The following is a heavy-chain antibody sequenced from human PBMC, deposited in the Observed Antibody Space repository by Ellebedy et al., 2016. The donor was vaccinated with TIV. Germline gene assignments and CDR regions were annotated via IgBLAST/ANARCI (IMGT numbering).Heavy chain of an antibody. J-gene: IGHJ5*02. V-gene: IGHV3-48*01. CDR3: ARDPGGYNIDL. Sequence: GESLKISCAASGFTFSSYNMNWVRQAPGKGLELVSYISSSSSTIYSADSVKGRFTISRDNAKNSLYLQMNSLRAEDTAVYYCARDPGGYNIDLWGQGTLVTVSS. D-gene: IGHD5-24*01. CDR2: ISSSSSTI. CDR1: GFTFSSYN.